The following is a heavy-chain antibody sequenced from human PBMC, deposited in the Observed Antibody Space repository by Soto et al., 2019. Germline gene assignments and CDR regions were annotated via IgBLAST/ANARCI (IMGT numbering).Heavy chain of an antibody. CDR2: IYPGDSDT. J-gene: IGHJ3*02. V-gene: IGHV5-51*01. CDR3: ASKSIAAFGAFDI. D-gene: IGHD6-6*01. CDR1: GYRFTSYW. Sequence: EESLKISCKGSGYRFTSYWIGWVRQMPGKGLEWMGIIYPGDSDTRYSPSFQGQVTISANKSISTAYLQWSSLKASDTAMYYCASKSIAAFGAFDIWGQGTMVTVSS.